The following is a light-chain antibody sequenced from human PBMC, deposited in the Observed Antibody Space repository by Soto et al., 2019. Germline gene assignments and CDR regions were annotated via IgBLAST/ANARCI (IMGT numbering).Light chain of an antibody. CDR1: SSDVGGYNS. CDR3: SSYTTSNTVI. Sequence: QSALTQPASVSGSPGQSITISCAGSSSDVGGYNSVSWCQQHPGKAPKVMIYDVSNRPSGVSNRFSGSKSGNTASLTISGLQAEDEADYYCSSYTTSNTVIFGGGTKLTVL. CDR2: DVS. J-gene: IGLJ2*01. V-gene: IGLV2-14*01.